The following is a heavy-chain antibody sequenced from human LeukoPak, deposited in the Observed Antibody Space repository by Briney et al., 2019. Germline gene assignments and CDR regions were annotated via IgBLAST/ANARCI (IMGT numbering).Heavy chain of an antibody. V-gene: IGHV1-18*01. CDR1: GYTFTSYG. D-gene: IGHD3-10*01. CDR2: ISAYNGNT. J-gene: IGHJ4*02. Sequence: GASVKVSRKASGYTFTSYGISWVRQAPGQGLEWMGWISAYNGNTNYARKLQGRVTMTTDTSTSTAYMELRSLRSDDTAVYYCARDSKSMVRGVIRPLDYWGQGTLVTVSS. CDR3: ARDSKSMVRGVIRPLDY.